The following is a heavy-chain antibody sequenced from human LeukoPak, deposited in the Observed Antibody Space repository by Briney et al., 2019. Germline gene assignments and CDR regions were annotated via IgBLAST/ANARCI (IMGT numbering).Heavy chain of an antibody. D-gene: IGHD3-3*01. CDR3: AKAGDYDFWSGYYYMDV. Sequence: GGSLRLPCAASGFTFSSYAMSWVRQAPGKGLEWVSAISGSGGSTYYADSVKGRFTISRDNSKNTLYLQMNSLRAEDTAVYYCAKAGDYDFWSGYYYMDVWGKGTTVTVSS. V-gene: IGHV3-23*01. CDR2: ISGSGGST. CDR1: GFTFSSYA. J-gene: IGHJ6*03.